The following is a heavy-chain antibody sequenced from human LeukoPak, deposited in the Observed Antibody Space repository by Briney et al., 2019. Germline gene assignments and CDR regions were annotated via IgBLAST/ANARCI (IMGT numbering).Heavy chain of an antibody. V-gene: IGHV1-18*04. CDR3: ASITARGGVYSCYSSDDACEI. Sequence: GASVEVTCKASGCSYTRYRIRWVRQAPGQGLEWMGWISTYDGNTNYAQRVQDRLTMTTDSSTGTAYMELRSLRCDDSAVYYRASITARGGVYSCYSSDDACEIGGQGTMVTVSS. D-gene: IGHD2-15*01. CDR2: ISTYDGNT. CDR1: GCSYTRYR. J-gene: IGHJ3*02.